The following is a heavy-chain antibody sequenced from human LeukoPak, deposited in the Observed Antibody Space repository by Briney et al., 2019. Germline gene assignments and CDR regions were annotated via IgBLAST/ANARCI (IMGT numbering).Heavy chain of an antibody. CDR1: GGTFSSYA. CDR3: ARDALSQRLQNDWVFDI. CDR2: IIPILGIA. J-gene: IGHJ3*02. D-gene: IGHD6-25*01. Sequence: GASVKVSCKASGGTFSSYAISWVRQAPGQGLEWMGRIIPILGIANYAQKFQGRVTITADKSTSTAYMELSSLRSEDTAVYYCARDALSQRLQNDWVFDIWGQGTMVTVSS. V-gene: IGHV1-69*04.